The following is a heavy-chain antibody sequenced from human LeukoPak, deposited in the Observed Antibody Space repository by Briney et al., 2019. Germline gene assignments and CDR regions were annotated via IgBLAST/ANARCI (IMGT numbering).Heavy chain of an antibody. V-gene: IGHV4-39*01. D-gene: IGHD3-10*01. J-gene: IGHJ5*02. CDR1: GGSISSSSYY. CDR2: IDNSGST. CDR3: ARHGRYGSGNSFDP. Sequence: SETLSLTCTVSGGSISSSSYYWGWIRQPPGKGLEWIGSIDNSGSTYCNPSLKSRLTISVDTSKNQFSLRLSSVTAADTAVYYCARHGRYGSGNSFDPWGQGTLVTVSS.